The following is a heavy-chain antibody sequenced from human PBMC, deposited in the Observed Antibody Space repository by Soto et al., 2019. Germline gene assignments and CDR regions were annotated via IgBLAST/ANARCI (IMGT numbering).Heavy chain of an antibody. J-gene: IGHJ5*02. Sequence: SETLSLTCTVSGGSISSYYWSWIRQPPGKGLEWIGYIYYSGSTNYNPSLKSRVTISVDTSKNQFSLKLSSVTAADTAVYYCARRTGYCSSTSCFNWFDPWGQGTLVTVSS. V-gene: IGHV4-59*01. CDR1: GGSISSYY. CDR3: ARRTGYCSSTSCFNWFDP. D-gene: IGHD2-2*01. CDR2: IYYSGST.